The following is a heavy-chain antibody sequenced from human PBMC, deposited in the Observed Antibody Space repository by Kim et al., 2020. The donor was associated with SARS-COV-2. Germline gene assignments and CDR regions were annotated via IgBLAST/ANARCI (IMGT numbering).Heavy chain of an antibody. J-gene: IGHJ5*02. CDR2: IIPIFGTA. CDR3: ARARITLGRVGDNWFDP. V-gene: IGHV1-69*13. CDR1: GGTFSSYA. D-gene: IGHD3-10*01. Sequence: SVKVSCKASGGTFSSYAISWVRQAPGQGLEWMGGIIPIFGTANYAQKFQGRVTITADESTSTAYMELSSLRSEDTAVYYCARARITLGRVGDNWFDPWGQGTLVTVSS.